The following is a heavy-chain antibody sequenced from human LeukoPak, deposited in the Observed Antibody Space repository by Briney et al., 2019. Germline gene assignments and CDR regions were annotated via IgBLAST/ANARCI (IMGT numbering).Heavy chain of an antibody. CDR1: GFTFSSYG. CDR2: ISGSGGST. CDR3: ASALRIYYYFDY. V-gene: IGHV3-23*01. J-gene: IGHJ4*02. D-gene: IGHD1-26*01. Sequence: GGSLRLSCAASGFTFSSYGMSWVRQAPGKGLEWVSVISGSGGSTYYADSVKGRFTISRDNSKNTLYLQMNSLRAEDTAVYYCASALRIYYYFDYWGQGTLVTVSS.